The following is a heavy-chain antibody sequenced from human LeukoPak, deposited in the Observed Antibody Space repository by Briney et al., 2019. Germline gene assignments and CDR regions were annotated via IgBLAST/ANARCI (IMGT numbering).Heavy chain of an antibody. CDR3: ARENYYDSGGYYYVDDY. Sequence: SVKVSCKASGGTFISYAISWVRQAPGQGLEWMGRIIPIFGTANYAQKFQGRVTITTDESTSTAYMELSSLRSEDTAVYYCARENYYDSGGYYYVDDYWGQGTLVTVSS. V-gene: IGHV1-69*05. CDR1: GGTFISYA. CDR2: IIPIFGTA. D-gene: IGHD3-22*01. J-gene: IGHJ4*02.